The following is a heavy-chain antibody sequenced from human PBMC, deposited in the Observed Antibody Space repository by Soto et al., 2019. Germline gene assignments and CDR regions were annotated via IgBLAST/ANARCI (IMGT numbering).Heavy chain of an antibody. CDR3: ARGTVRGVEYYGMDV. CDR1: GYTFTGYY. Sequence: GASVKVSCKASGYTFTGYYMHWVRQAPGQGLEWMGWINPNSGGTNYAQKLQGWVTMTRDTSISTAYMELSRLRSDDTAVYYCARGTVRGVEYYGMDVWGQGTTVTVS. J-gene: IGHJ6*02. CDR2: INPNSGGT. D-gene: IGHD3-10*01. V-gene: IGHV1-2*04.